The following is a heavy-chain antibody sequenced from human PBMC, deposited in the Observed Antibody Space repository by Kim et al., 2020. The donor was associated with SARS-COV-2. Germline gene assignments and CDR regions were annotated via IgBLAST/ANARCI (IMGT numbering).Heavy chain of an antibody. CDR2: INHSGST. J-gene: IGHJ4*02. Sequence: SQTLSLTCAVYGGSFSGYYWSWIRQPPGKGLEWIGEINHSGSTNYNPSLKSRVTISVDTSKNQFSLKLSSVTAADTAVYYCARDAPHYGSGSYYYFDYWGQGTLVTVSS. CDR1: GGSFSGYY. V-gene: IGHV4-34*01. CDR3: ARDAPHYGSGSYYYFDY. D-gene: IGHD3-10*01.